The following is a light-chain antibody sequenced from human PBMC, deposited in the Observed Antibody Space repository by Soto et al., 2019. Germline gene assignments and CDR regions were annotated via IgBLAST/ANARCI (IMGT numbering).Light chain of an antibody. CDR1: XSDVGGYNY. V-gene: IGLV2-11*01. CDR2: DVS. Sequence: QSALTQPRSVSGSPXXXVTISCTXXXSDVGGYNYVSWYQQHPGKAPKLMIYDVSKRPSGVPDRFSGSKSGNTASLTISGLQAEDEADYYCCSYAGSYVFGTGTKLTVL. CDR3: CSYAGSYV. J-gene: IGLJ1*01.